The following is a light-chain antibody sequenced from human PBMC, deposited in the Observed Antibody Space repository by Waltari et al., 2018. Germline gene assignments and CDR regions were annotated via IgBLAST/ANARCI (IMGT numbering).Light chain of an antibody. J-gene: IGKJ1*01. CDR2: KAS. CDR1: QSLSNW. Sequence: DIQMTQSPSPLSASVGDTVTITCRASQSLSNWLTGYQQKPGKAPKVLIYKASTLESGVPSRFSGSGSGTEFTLTISSLQPDDFATYYCQQYRNLWTFGQGTKVEIK. CDR3: QQYRNLWT. V-gene: IGKV1-5*03.